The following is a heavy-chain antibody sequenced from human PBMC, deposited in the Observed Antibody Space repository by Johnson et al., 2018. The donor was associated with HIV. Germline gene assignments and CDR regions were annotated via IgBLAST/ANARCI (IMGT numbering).Heavy chain of an antibody. CDR1: GFIFNDYA. Sequence: EVHLVESGGGMVQPGRSLRLSCAATGFIFNDYALHWVRQAPGKGLEWVSGISWNSGSKDYADSVKGRFTISRDNAKNSLYLQMNSLRSEDTALYYCAKDVSLVTMIAEGLAFDIWGQETMVTVSS. D-gene: IGHD3-22*01. CDR3: AKDVSLVTMIAEGLAFDI. CDR2: ISWNSGSK. V-gene: IGHV3-9*01. J-gene: IGHJ3*02.